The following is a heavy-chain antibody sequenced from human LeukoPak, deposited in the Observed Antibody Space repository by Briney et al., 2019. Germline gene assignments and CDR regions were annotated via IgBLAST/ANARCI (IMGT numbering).Heavy chain of an antibody. Sequence: GRSLRLSCAASGFTFSSYGMHWVRQAPGKGLEWVAVIWYDGSNKYYADSVKGRFTISRDNSKNTLYLQMNSLRAEDTAVYYCARESIAARPIDYWGQGTLVTVSS. CDR2: IWYDGSNK. CDR3: ARESIAARPIDY. CDR1: GFTFSSYG. D-gene: IGHD6-6*01. J-gene: IGHJ4*02. V-gene: IGHV3-33*01.